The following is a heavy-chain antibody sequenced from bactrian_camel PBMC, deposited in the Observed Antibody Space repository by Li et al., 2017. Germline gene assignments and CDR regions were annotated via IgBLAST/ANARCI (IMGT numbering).Heavy chain of an antibody. CDR2: IYLGDGIT. CDR3: AADVPLSDLSGDRRSTVVLTGTNPIRYNY. Sequence: HVQLVESGGGSVQAGGSLRLSCEVSGRSVNDNCFAWFRQVPGREREGIASIYLGDGITDYAESVKGRFTISQDNADNTAYLQMNSLKPEDAAMYYCAADVPLSDLSGDRRSTVVLTGTNPIRYNYWGQGTQVTVS. CDR1: GRSVNDNC. D-gene: IGHD6*01. V-gene: IGHV3S1*01. J-gene: IGHJ4*01.